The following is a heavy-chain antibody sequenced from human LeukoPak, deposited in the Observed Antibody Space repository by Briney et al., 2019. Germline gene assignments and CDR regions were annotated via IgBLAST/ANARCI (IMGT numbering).Heavy chain of an antibody. J-gene: IGHJ6*02. CDR3: ARWLRGIADEDGVDV. V-gene: IGHV3-21*04. CDR1: GFTFSSYS. Sequence: GGSLRLSCAASGFTFSSYSMNWVRQAPGKGLEWVSSISSSSSYIYYADSVKGRFTISRDNAKNSLYLQMNSLRAEDTAVYYCARWLRGIADEDGVDVWGQGTTVTVSS. D-gene: IGHD6-13*01. CDR2: ISSSSSYI.